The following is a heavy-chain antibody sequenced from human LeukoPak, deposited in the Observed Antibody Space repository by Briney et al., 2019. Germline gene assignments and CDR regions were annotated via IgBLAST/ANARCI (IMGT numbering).Heavy chain of an antibody. Sequence: PSETLSLTCTVSGGSISSYYWSWIRQPPGKGLEWIGYIYYSGSTNYTPSLKSRITISVDTSRSQFSLKLNSVTAADTAVYYCARSGRGSSAGFDYWGQGTLVTISS. CDR1: GGSISSYY. D-gene: IGHD3-10*01. CDR3: ARSGRGSSAGFDY. V-gene: IGHV4-59*01. J-gene: IGHJ4*02. CDR2: IYYSGST.